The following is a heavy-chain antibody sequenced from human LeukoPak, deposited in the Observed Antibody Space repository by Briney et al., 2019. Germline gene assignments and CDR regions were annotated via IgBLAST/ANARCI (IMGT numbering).Heavy chain of an antibody. J-gene: IGHJ4*02. D-gene: IGHD3-22*01. V-gene: IGHV3-23*01. CDR1: GFTFSSYA. CDR3: AKAGYYYDSSGSLSYHFDY. CDR2: ISGSGGST. Sequence: GGSLRLSCAASGFTFSSYAMSWVRQAPGKGLEWVSAISGSGGSTYYADSVKGRFTISRDNSKNTLYLQMNSLRAEDTAVYYCAKAGYYYDSSGSLSYHFDYWGQGTLVTVSS.